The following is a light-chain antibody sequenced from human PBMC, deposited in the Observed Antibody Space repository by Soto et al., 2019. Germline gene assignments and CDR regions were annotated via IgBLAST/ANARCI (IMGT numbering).Light chain of an antibody. CDR1: QSVSSY. CDR3: QQRRSSIT. V-gene: IGKV3-11*01. J-gene: IGKJ5*01. Sequence: EIVMTQSPATLSVSPGETATLSCRASQSVSSYLAWYQQRPGQAPRLLIYDASNRATGIPARFSGSGSGTDFTLTISSLEPEDFAVYYCQQRRSSITFGQGTRLEI. CDR2: DAS.